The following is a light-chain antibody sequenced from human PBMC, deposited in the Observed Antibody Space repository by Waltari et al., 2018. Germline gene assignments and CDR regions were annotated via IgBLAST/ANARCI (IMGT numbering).Light chain of an antibody. CDR1: TRDVGRYNY. J-gene: IGLJ2*01. Sequence: QSALTQPASVSGSPGQSITISCTGTTRDVGRYNYVSWYQCHPGKAPELIIYEVTNRPAGVSERCSGSKSGNTASLSISGLQPEDEADYYCSSYTSIKTPYVVFGGGTKVTVL. V-gene: IGLV2-14*01. CDR3: SSYTSIKTPYVV. CDR2: EVT.